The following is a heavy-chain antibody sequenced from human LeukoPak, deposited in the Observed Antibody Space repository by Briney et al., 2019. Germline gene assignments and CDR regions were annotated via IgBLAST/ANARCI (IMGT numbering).Heavy chain of an antibody. D-gene: IGHD2-21*02. Sequence: GAPVKVSCKASGYTFTAYYMHWVRQAPGQGLEWMGWINLNSGGTNYAQKFQGRVTMTRDTSISAAYMELSRLGSDDTAVYYCARVAGGDWYYFDFWGQGTLVTVSS. J-gene: IGHJ4*02. CDR2: INLNSGGT. V-gene: IGHV1-2*02. CDR1: GYTFTAYY. CDR3: ARVAGGDWYYFDF.